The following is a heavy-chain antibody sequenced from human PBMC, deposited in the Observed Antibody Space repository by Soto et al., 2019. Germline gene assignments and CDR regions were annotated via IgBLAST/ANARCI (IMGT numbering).Heavy chain of an antibody. D-gene: IGHD2-2*01. V-gene: IGHV3-23*01. Sequence: EVQLLESGGGLVQPGGYLRLSCAASGFTFSSYAMSWVRQAPGKGLEWVSAIRGSGGSTYYADTVKGRFTISRDNSKSSLYLQMHSLRAEDTAVYYCAKGRRYCSSTSCYHYYYYYYMDVWGKGTTVTVSS. CDR2: IRGSGGST. CDR3: AKGRRYCSSTSCYHYYYYYYMDV. J-gene: IGHJ6*03. CDR1: GFTFSSYA.